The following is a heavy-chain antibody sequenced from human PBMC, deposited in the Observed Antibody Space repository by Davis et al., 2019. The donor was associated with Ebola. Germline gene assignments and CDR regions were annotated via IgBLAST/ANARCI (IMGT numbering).Heavy chain of an antibody. V-gene: IGHV3-30-3*01. CDR2: ISYDGSNK. CDR1: GFTFSSYA. J-gene: IGHJ6*02. Sequence: PGGSLRLSCAASGFTFSSYAMHWVRQAPGKGLEWVAVISYDGSNKYYADSVKGRFTISRDNSKNTLYLQMNSLRAEDTAVYYCARDWDAVTTSGGLFYYYYGMDVWGQGTTVTVSS. CDR3: ARDWDAVTTSGGLFYYYYGMDV. D-gene: IGHD4-11*01.